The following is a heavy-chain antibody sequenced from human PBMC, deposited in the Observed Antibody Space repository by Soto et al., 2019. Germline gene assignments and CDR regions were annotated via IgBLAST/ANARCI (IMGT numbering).Heavy chain of an antibody. CDR1: GGSFSGYY. Sequence: SETLSLTCAVYGGSFSGYYWSWIRQPPGKGLEWIGEINHSGSTNYNPSLKSRVTISVDTSKNQFSLKLSSVTAADTAVYYCAGGVYSNYVNWLDPWGQGTLVTVSS. CDR2: INHSGST. CDR3: AGGVYSNYVNWLDP. J-gene: IGHJ5*02. D-gene: IGHD4-4*01. V-gene: IGHV4-34*01.